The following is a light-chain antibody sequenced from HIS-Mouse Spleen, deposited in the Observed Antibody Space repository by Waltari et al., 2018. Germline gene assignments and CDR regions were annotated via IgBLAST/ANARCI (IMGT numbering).Light chain of an antibody. CDR2: EDS. Sequence: SYELTQPPSVSVSPGQTARITCSGDALPKKYAYWYQQKSGQAPGLVIYEDSKRPSGIPERFSGSSSGTMATLTISGAQVEDEAGYYCYSTDSSGNHRVFGGGTKLTVL. J-gene: IGLJ2*01. CDR1: ALPKKY. CDR3: YSTDSSGNHRV. V-gene: IGLV3-10*01.